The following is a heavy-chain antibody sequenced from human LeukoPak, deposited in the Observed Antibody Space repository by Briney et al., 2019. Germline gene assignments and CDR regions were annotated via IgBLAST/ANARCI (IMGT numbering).Heavy chain of an antibody. V-gene: IGHV1-18*01. D-gene: IGHD3-22*01. CDR2: ISAYNGNT. CDR1: GYTFTSYG. J-gene: IGHJ6*03. Sequence: ASVKVSCKASGYTFTSYGISWVRQAPGQGLEWMRWISAYNGNTNYAQKLQGRVTMTTDTSTSTAYMELRSLRSDDKAVYYCARDLVVVDDYYYYYYMDVWGKGTTVTVSS. CDR3: ARDLVVVDDYYYYYYMDV.